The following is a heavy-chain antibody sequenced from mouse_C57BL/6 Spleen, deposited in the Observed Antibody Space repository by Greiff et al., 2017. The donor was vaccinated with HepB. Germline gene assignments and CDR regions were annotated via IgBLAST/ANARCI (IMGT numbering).Heavy chain of an antibody. D-gene: IGHD1-1*01. CDR1: GYTFTSYT. CDR3: ARDHYYGSSRYAMDY. V-gene: IGHV1-4*01. CDR2: INPSSGYT. J-gene: IGHJ4*01. Sequence: VQLKESGAELARPGASVKMSCKASGYTFTSYTMHWVKQRPGQGLEWIGYINPSSGYTKYNQKFKDKATLTADKSSSTAYMQLSSLTSEDSAVYYCARDHYYGSSRYAMDYWGQGTSVTVSS.